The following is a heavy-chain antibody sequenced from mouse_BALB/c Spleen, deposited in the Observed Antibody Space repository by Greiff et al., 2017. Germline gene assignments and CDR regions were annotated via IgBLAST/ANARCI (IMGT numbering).Heavy chain of an antibody. CDR1: GFTFSSFG. CDR3: TREEITTEFAY. Sequence: EVMLVESGGGLVQPGGSRKLSCAASGFTFSSFGMHWVRQAPEKGLEWVAYISSGSSTIYYADTVKGRFTISRDNAKNTLYLQMSSLKSEDTAMYYCTREEITTEFAYWGQGTLVTVSA. D-gene: IGHD1-1*01. J-gene: IGHJ3*01. V-gene: IGHV5-17*03. CDR2: ISSGSSTI.